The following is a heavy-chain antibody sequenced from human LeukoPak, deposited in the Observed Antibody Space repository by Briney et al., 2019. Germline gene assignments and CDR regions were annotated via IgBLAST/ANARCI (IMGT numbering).Heavy chain of an antibody. V-gene: IGHV3-30-3*01. CDR1: GFTFSSYA. CDR2: ISYDGSSK. D-gene: IGHD4-11*01. CDR3: AREPTVTTFDY. J-gene: IGHJ4*02. Sequence: GRSLRLSCAASGFTFSSYAMHWVRQAPGKGLEWVAVISYDGSSKYYADSVKGRFTISRDNSKNTLYLQMNSLRAEDTAVYYCAREPTVTTFDYWGQGTLVTVSS.